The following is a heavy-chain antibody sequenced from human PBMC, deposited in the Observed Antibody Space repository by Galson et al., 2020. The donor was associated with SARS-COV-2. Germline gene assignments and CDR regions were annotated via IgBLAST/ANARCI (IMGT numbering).Heavy chain of an antibody. CDR2: IYPGDSDT. CDR1: GYNFTTYW. V-gene: IGHV5-51*01. J-gene: IGHJ4*02. Sequence: GESLKISCKGSGYNFTTYWIGWVRQMPGKGLEWMGNIYPGDSDTTYSPSFQGQVTISADKSISTAYLRWSSLRASDTAIYYCARGPAFSGSWYNYLDYWGQGTLVTVSS. D-gene: IGHD6-13*01. CDR3: ARGPAFSGSWYNYLDY.